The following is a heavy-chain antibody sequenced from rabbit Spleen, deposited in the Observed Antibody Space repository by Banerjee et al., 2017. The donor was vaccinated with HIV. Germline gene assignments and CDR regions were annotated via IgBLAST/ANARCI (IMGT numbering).Heavy chain of an antibody. CDR3: ARETTYTVYAFNL. V-gene: IGHV1S40*01. CDR2: IATSSSGST. Sequence: QSLEESGGDLVKPGASLTLTCTVSGFSFSSGYDMCWVRQAPGKGLEWIADIATSSSGSTYYASWAKGRFTISKTSSTTVTLQMTSLTVADTATYFCARETTYTVYAFNLWGQGTLVTVS. CDR1: GFSFSSGYD. J-gene: IGHJ4*01. D-gene: IGHD1-1*01.